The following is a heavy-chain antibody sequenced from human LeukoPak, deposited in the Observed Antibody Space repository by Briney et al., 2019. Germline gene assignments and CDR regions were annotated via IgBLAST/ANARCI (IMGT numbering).Heavy chain of an antibody. J-gene: IGHJ4*02. V-gene: IGHV4-59*08. CDR3: ARMGGYSGYATH. CDR2: IYSSGSA. CDR1: GGSISPYY. Sequence: SETLSLTCSVSGGSISPYYWSWIRQPPGKGLEWIGYIYSSGSANYNPSLKSRVTISVDTSKNHFSLKLSSMTAADTAVYYCARMGGYSGYATHWGQGTLVTVSS. D-gene: IGHD5-12*01.